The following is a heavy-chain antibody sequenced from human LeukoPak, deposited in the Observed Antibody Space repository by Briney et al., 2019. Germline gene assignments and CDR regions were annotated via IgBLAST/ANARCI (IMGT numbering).Heavy chain of an antibody. V-gene: IGHV4-59*01. Sequence: PSETLSLTCSVCGVSISTYYWIWIRQPPAKGLEWMGFFSYSGSTKYNPSLKSRVTMSVDTSKNQFSLKLNSVTAADTAVYYCARMYSGTSYYFDYWGQGTLVTVSS. CDR3: ARMYSGTSYYFDY. CDR2: FSYSGST. J-gene: IGHJ4*02. D-gene: IGHD1-26*01. CDR1: GVSISTYY.